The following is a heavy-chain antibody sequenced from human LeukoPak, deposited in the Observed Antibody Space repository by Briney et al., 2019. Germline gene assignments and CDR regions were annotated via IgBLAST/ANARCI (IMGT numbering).Heavy chain of an antibody. CDR2: ISGSGGIA. CDR3: ARIGTSTPTSPYYFDY. J-gene: IGHJ4*02. D-gene: IGHD1-1*01. Sequence: GGSLRLSCTASGFTFGNSAMSWVRQAPGKGLEWVSEISGSGGIAHYADSLQGRFTISRDNSKNTLYLRLNSLRAEDTAVYYCARIGTSTPTSPYYFDYWGQGTLVTVSS. CDR1: GFTFGNSA. V-gene: IGHV3-23*01.